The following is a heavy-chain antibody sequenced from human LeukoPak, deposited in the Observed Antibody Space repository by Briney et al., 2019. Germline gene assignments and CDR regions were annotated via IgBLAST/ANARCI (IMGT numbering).Heavy chain of an antibody. CDR3: ARDRNTIFGVVIYWFDP. Sequence: ASVKVSCKASGYTFTSYYIHWVRQAPGQGLEWMGIINPSGGSTSYPQKFQGRVTMTRDTSTSTVYMELSSLRSEDTAVYYCARDRNTIFGVVIYWFDPWGQGTLVTVSS. J-gene: IGHJ5*02. D-gene: IGHD3-3*01. CDR2: INPSGGST. CDR1: GYTFTSYY. V-gene: IGHV1-46*01.